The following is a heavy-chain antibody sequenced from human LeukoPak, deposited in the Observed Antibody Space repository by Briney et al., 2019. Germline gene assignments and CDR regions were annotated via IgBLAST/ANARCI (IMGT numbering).Heavy chain of an antibody. CDR3: ARGARIGIVVVPAARGNYWYFDL. J-gene: IGHJ2*01. CDR2: ISGYNGNT. D-gene: IGHD2-2*01. Sequence: GASVKVSCKASGYIFTNFGISWVRQARGQGLEWMGWISGYNGNTKYVQKFQGRVTMTRDTSTSTVYMELSSLRSEDTAVYYCARGARIGIVVVPAARGNYWYFDLWGRGTLVTVSS. V-gene: IGHV1-18*01. CDR1: GYIFTNFG.